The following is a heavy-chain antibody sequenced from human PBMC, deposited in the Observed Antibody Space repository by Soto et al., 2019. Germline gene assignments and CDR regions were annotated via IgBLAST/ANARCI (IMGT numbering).Heavy chain of an antibody. J-gene: IGHJ4*02. Sequence: GGSLRLSCAASGFTFSSYAMHWVRQAPGKGLEWVAVISYDGSNKYYADSVKGRFTISRDNSKNTLYLQMNSLRAEDTAVYYCARDYGYSEGVDYWGQGTLVTVSS. CDR2: ISYDGSNK. V-gene: IGHV3-30-3*01. CDR1: GFTFSSYA. CDR3: ARDYGYSEGVDY. D-gene: IGHD5-18*01.